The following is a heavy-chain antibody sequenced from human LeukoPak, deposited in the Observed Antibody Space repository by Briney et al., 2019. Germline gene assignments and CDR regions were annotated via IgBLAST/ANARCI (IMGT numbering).Heavy chain of an antibody. CDR2: ISGSGGST. CDR3: ARDLRFWSGHPQDLIVGDDY. J-gene: IGHJ4*02. V-gene: IGHV3-23*01. Sequence: PGGSLRLSCAASGFTFSSYAMSWVRQAPGKGLEWVSTISGSGGSTYYADSVKGRFTISRDNSKNTVYLQMNSLRAEDTAVYYCARDLRFWSGHPQDLIVGDDYWGQGTLVTVSS. D-gene: IGHD3-3*01. CDR1: GFTFSSYA.